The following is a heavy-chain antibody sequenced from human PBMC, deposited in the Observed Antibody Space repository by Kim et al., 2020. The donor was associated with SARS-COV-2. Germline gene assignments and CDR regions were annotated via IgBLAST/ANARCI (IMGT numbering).Heavy chain of an antibody. D-gene: IGHD3-3*01. J-gene: IGHJ6*02. CDR2: MNPNSGNT. V-gene: IGHV1-8*01. CDR1: GYTFTSYD. Sequence: ASVKVSCKASGYTFTSYDINWVRQATGQGLEWMGWMNPNSGNTGYAQKFQGRVTMTRNTSISTAYMELSSLRSEDTAVYYCARGIKRAMEVTIFEVVKYYYGMDVWGQGTTVTVSS. CDR3: ARGIKRAMEVTIFEVVKYYYGMDV.